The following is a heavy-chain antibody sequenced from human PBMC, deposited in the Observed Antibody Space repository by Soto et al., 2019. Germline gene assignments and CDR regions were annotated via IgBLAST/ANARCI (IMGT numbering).Heavy chain of an antibody. CDR1: GGSMSSGDYY. D-gene: IGHD6-19*01. CDR2: INYSGIT. V-gene: IGHV4-31*03. Sequence: QVQLQESGTGLVKPAQTLSLTCSVSGGSMSSGDYYWSWIRQHPGKGLEWIGYINYSGITYYNPSLKRRVTISVDPSTSQLSLTLSSVTAADTAGYSCARQCWADTSGFDPWGQATLVTVSS. J-gene: IGHJ5*02. CDR3: ARQCWADTSGFDP.